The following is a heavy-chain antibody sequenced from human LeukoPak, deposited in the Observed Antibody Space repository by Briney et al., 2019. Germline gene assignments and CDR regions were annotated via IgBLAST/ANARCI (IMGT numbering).Heavy chain of an antibody. Sequence: PGGSLRLSCAASGFTFSSYWMHWVRQAPGKGLVWVLRINSDGSTTNYADSVKGRFTISRDNAKNTLYLQMNSLRADDTAVYYCARSRWLDAFDYWGQGTLVTVSS. CDR2: INSDGSTT. CDR1: GFTFSSYW. CDR3: ARSRWLDAFDY. D-gene: IGHD6-19*01. J-gene: IGHJ4*02. V-gene: IGHV3-74*01.